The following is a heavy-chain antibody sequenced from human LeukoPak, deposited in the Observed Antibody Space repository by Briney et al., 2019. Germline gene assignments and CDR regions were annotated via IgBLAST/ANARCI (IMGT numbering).Heavy chain of an antibody. V-gene: IGHV4-61*02. CDR1: GGSISSGSYY. Sequence: TLSLTCTVSGGSISSGSYYWSWIRQPAGKGLEWIGRIYTSGSTNYNPSLKSRVTISVDTSKNQFSLKLSSVTAADTAVYYCAREMVIAIYGSPDSAFDIWGQGTMVTVSS. J-gene: IGHJ3*02. CDR3: AREMVIAIYGSPDSAFDI. CDR2: IYTSGST. D-gene: IGHD2-21*01.